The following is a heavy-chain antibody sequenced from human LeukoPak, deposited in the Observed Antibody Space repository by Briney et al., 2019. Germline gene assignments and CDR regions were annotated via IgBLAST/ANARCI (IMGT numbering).Heavy chain of an antibody. Sequence: GGSLRLSCAASGFTFSSYAMSWVRQAPGKGLEWVSAIRGSGDRTHYADSVKGRFTISRDNSKNTLYLQMNSLRAEDTAVYYCAKSVDASGSWYYYARYMDVWGKGTTVTVSS. CDR3: AKSVDASGSWYYYARYMDV. J-gene: IGHJ6*03. CDR1: GFTFSSYA. D-gene: IGHD6-13*01. CDR2: IRGSGDRT. V-gene: IGHV3-23*01.